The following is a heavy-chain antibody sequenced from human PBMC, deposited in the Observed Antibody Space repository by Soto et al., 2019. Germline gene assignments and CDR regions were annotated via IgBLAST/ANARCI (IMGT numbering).Heavy chain of an antibody. CDR3: AKGYGSIRPYGMDV. CDR1: GFTFSNHA. D-gene: IGHD2-2*01. CDR2: ISGSGGTI. Sequence: GSLRLSCAAAGFTFSNHAMSWVLQAPGKGLEWVSTISGSGGTIYYADSVKGRFTISRDNSKNALWLQMNSLRAEDTALYYCAKGYGSIRPYGMDVWGQGTTVTVSS. J-gene: IGHJ6*02. V-gene: IGHV3-23*01.